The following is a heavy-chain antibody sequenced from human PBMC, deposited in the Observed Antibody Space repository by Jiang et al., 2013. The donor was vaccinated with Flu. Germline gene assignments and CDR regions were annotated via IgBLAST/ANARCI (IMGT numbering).Heavy chain of an antibody. D-gene: IGHD4-23*01. V-gene: IGHV2-70*01. CDR1: GFSLSTSGMC. CDR3: ARILDYGGNSPFDY. J-gene: IGHJ4*02. Sequence: PTQTLTLTCTFSGFSLSTSGMCVSWIRQPPGKALEWLALIDWDDDKYYSTSLKTRLTISKDTSKNQVVLTMTNMDPVDTATYYCARILDYGGNSPFDYWGQGTLVTVSS. CDR2: IDWDDDK.